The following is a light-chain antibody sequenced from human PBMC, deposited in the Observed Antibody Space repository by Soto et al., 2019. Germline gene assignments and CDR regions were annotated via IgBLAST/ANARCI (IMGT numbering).Light chain of an antibody. CDR3: SSYGGSSNLV. CDR2: EVN. Sequence: QSALTQPPSASGSPGQSVTISCTGNSSDVGGYNYVSWYQQHPGKAPKLMIYEVNKRPSGVPDRFSGSKSGNTASLTVSGLQSEDEADYYCSSYGGSSNLVFGGGTKVTVL. V-gene: IGLV2-8*01. J-gene: IGLJ2*01. CDR1: SSDVGGYNY.